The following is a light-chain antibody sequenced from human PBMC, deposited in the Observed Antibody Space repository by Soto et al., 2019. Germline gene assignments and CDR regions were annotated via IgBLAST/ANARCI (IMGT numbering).Light chain of an antibody. J-gene: IGLJ2*01. CDR2: TNN. CDR1: SSNIGSYI. Sequence: QSVLTQPPSASGTPGQRVTISCSGSSSNIGSYIVNWYQQLPGTAPKLLIHTNNQRPSGVPDRFSGSKSGTSASLAISGLQSEDETDYYCAAWDDSLNGVIFGGGTQLTVL. V-gene: IGLV1-44*01. CDR3: AAWDDSLNGVI.